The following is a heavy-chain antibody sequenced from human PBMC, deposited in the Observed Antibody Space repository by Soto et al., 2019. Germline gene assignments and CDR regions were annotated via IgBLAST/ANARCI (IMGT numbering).Heavy chain of an antibody. V-gene: IGHV4-61*01. CDR3: ARDRGRSPLDY. CDR1: GGSVSSGSYY. CDR2: IYYSGST. Sequence: SETLSLTCSVSGGSVSSGSYYWIWIRQPPGKGLEWIGYIYYSGSTNYNPSLKSRVTISVDTSKNQFSLKLSSVTAADTAVYYCARDRGRSPLDYWGQGTLVTVSS. D-gene: IGHD3-10*01. J-gene: IGHJ4*02.